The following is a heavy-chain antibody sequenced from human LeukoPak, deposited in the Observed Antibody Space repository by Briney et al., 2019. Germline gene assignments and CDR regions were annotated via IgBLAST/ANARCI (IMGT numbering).Heavy chain of an antibody. J-gene: IGHJ4*02. CDR2: INPSGGST. D-gene: IGHD6-13*01. Sequence: ASVKVSCKASGYTFTSYYMHWVRQAPGQGLEWMGIINPSGGSTSYAQKFQGRVTMTRDTSTSTVYMELSSLRSEDTAVYYCARDEHGSGSIAAAGTGWGQGTLVTVSS. CDR3: ARDEHGSGSIAAAGTG. CDR1: GYTFTSYY. V-gene: IGHV1-46*01.